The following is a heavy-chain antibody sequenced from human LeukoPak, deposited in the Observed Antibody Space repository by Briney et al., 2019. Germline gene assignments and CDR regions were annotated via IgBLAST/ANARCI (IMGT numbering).Heavy chain of an antibody. CDR1: GYTFTGYY. CDR2: INPNSGGT. D-gene: IGHD3-22*01. Sequence: ASVKVSCKASGYTFTGYYMHWVRQAPGQGLEWMGWINPNSGGTNYAQKFQGRVTMTRDTSISTAYMELSRLRSDDTAVYYCARDWADSSGYQETSDAFDIWGQGTMVTVSS. V-gene: IGHV1-2*02. CDR3: ARDWADSSGYQETSDAFDI. J-gene: IGHJ3*02.